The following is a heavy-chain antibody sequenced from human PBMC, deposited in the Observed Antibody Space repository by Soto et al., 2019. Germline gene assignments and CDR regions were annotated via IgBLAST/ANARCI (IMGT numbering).Heavy chain of an antibody. CDR3: ARDLTGTTADTP. Sequence: GASVKVSCKASRGTFSSYAISWVGQAPGQGLEWMGGIIPIFGTANYAQKFQGRVTITADKSTSTDYMELSSLRSEDTAVYYCARDLTGTTADTPWGQGTLVTVSS. CDR1: RGTFSSYA. D-gene: IGHD1-7*01. J-gene: IGHJ4*02. V-gene: IGHV1-69*06. CDR2: IIPIFGTA.